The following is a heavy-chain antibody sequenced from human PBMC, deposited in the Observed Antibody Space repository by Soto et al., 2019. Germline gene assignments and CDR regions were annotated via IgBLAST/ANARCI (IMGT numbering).Heavy chain of an antibody. J-gene: IGHJ5*02. V-gene: IGHV1-8*01. D-gene: IGHD3-10*01. CDR1: GYTFTSYD. CDR3: ARDRSPYGSGSCCSFDP. CDR2: MNPNSGNT. Sequence: QVQLVQSGAEVKKPGASVKVSCKASGYTFTSYDINWVRQATGQGLEWMGWMNPNSGNTGYAQKFQGRVTMTRNTSISTAYMELSSLRSEDTAVYYCARDRSPYGSGSCCSFDPWGQGTLVTVSS.